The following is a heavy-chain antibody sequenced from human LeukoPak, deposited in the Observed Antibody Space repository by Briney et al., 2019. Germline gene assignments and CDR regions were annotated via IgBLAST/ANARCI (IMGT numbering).Heavy chain of an antibody. J-gene: IGHJ4*02. Sequence: GASVKVSCKASGYTFTSYDINWVRQATGQGLEWMGWMNPNSGNTGYAQKFQGRVTMTRNTSISTAYMELSSLRSEDTAVYYCARSLSPGWSMVRGVQDYWGQGTLVTVSS. CDR1: GYTFTSYD. CDR2: MNPNSGNT. V-gene: IGHV1-8*01. D-gene: IGHD3-10*01. CDR3: ARSLSPGWSMVRGVQDY.